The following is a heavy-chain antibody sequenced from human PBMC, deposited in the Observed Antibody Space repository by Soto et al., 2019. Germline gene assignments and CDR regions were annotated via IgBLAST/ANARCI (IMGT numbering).Heavy chain of an antibody. CDR2: IYNKGGT. V-gene: IGHV4-31*03. CDR3: ATSPKGCVGPTGFDS. Sequence: QVQLQESGPGLVKPSQTLSLTCSLSGGSINRGDFFWNWIRQHPGKGLEWIGYIYNKGGTYFHPSLESRVTLSLDKSNSVYSLKLTSVTAADTAVYYCATSPKGCVGPTGFDSWGQGTLVTVSS. J-gene: IGHJ4*02. D-gene: IGHD2-15*01. CDR1: GGSINRGDFF.